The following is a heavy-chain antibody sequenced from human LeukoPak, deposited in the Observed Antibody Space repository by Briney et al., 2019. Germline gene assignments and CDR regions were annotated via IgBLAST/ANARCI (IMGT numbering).Heavy chain of an antibody. D-gene: IGHD6-13*01. Sequence: ASVKVSCKASGYTFTSYDINWVRQATGQGLEWMGWMNPNSGNTGYAQKFQGRVTMTRNTSISTAYLELSSLRSEDTAVYYCAKLASVAAAGRYYFDYWGQGTLVTVSS. CDR2: MNPNSGNT. V-gene: IGHV1-8*01. CDR1: GYTFTSYD. CDR3: AKLASVAAAGRYYFDY. J-gene: IGHJ4*02.